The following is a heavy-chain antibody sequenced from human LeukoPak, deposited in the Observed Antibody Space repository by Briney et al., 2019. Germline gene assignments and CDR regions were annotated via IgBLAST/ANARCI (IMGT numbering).Heavy chain of an antibody. CDR3: TIIPNVILFTHYFEY. CDR1: GGVFTTYA. V-gene: IGHV1-69*11. CDR2: IIPFLGTT. D-gene: IGHD2-21*01. Sequence: SVTVSCKASGGVFTTYAVSWVRQAPGQGLEWMGSIIPFLGTTNYAQKFQGRVTITADEPTRTAYMELTYVRSDDTAMYYCTIIPNVILFTHYFEYWGQGTLVTVSS. J-gene: IGHJ4*02.